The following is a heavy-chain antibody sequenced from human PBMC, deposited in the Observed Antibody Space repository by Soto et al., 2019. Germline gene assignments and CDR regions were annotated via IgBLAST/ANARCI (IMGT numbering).Heavy chain of an antibody. Sequence: EVQLLESGGGLVQPGGSLRFSCAASGFTFSSYAMSWVRQAPGKGLEWVSAISGSGGSTYYADSVKGRFTISRDNSKNTLYLQMNSLRAEDTAVYYCANTGIAVAAPWVVDYWGQGTLVTVSS. CDR2: ISGSGGST. V-gene: IGHV3-23*01. D-gene: IGHD6-19*01. J-gene: IGHJ4*02. CDR1: GFTFSSYA. CDR3: ANTGIAVAAPWVVDY.